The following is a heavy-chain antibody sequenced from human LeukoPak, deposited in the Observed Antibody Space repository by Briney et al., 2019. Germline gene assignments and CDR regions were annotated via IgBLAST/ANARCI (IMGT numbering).Heavy chain of an antibody. CDR2: ISYDGSNK. CDR3: AKGLGDSSGWHFDY. V-gene: IGHV3-30*18. Sequence: GGSLRLSCASSGFTFSSYGMHGLREAPGKGLEGVAVISYDGSNKYYADSVKGRFTISRDNSKHTLYLQMNSLRAEDTAVYYCAKGLGDSSGWHFDYWGQGTLVTVSS. J-gene: IGHJ4*02. D-gene: IGHD6-19*01. CDR1: GFTFSSYG.